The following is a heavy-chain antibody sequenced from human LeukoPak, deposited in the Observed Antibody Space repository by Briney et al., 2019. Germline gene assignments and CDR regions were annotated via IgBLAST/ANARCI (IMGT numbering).Heavy chain of an antibody. D-gene: IGHD1-26*01. CDR2: INAANGNT. J-gene: IGHJ4*02. CDR1: GFTFTTYT. V-gene: IGHV1-3*01. CDR3: ARGMLVGATPL. Sequence: GASVKVSCKTSGFTFTTYTMHWARQAPGQRLEWMGWINAANGNTQYSQKFQGRVTITRDTSASTAYMELSSLRSEDTAVYYCARGMLVGATPLWGQGTLVTVSS.